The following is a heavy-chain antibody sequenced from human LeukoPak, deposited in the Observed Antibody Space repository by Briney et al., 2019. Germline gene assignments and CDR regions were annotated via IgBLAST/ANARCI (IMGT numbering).Heavy chain of an antibody. CDR2: VYYTGIT. D-gene: IGHD6-19*01. J-gene: IGHJ4*02. CDR1: SGSISSYY. Sequence: SETLSLTCSVSSGSISSYYWSWIRQPPGKGLEWIGYVYYTGITNYNPSLKSRVTLSVDTSKNQFSLKLSYVNAADTAVYYCARGEEQWLKVPGYWSQGTLVTVSS. V-gene: IGHV4-59*08. CDR3: ARGEEQWLKVPGY.